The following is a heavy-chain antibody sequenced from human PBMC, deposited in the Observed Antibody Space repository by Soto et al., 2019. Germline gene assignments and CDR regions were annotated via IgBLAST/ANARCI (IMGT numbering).Heavy chain of an antibody. D-gene: IGHD6-13*01. CDR1: GYTFTSYG. V-gene: IGHV1-18*01. CDR2: ISAYNGNT. J-gene: IGHJ6*02. Sequence: ASVKVSCKASGYTFTSYGISWVRQAPGQGLEWMGWISAYNGNTNYAQKLQGRVTMTTDTSTGTAYMELRSLRSDDTAVYYCARASIAAAGTQGGDYYYYGMDVWGQGTTVTVSS. CDR3: ARASIAAAGTQGGDYYYYGMDV.